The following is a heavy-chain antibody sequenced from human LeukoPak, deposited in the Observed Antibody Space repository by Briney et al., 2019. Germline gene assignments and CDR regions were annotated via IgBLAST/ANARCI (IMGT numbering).Heavy chain of an antibody. CDR2: ISSSSNYI. V-gene: IGHV3-21*01. CDR3: ARSPTSPLYYYDSSGYYYDPYNWFDP. D-gene: IGHD3-22*01. J-gene: IGHJ5*02. Sequence: GGSLRLSCAASGFTFSSYSMNWVRQAPGKGLEWVSSISSSSNYIHNAHSVKGQFTISRDNAKNSLFLQMNSLRAEDTAVYYCARSPTSPLYYYDSSGYYYDPYNWFDPWGQGTLVTVSS. CDR1: GFTFSSYS.